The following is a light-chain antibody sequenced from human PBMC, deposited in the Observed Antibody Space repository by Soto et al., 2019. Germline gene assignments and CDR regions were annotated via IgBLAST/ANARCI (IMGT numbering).Light chain of an antibody. CDR3: QSYDSSPDAYV. Sequence: QSVLTQPPSVSGAPGQSVTVPCTGSSSNIGAGSDAHWYQQVPGKAPKLLIYENDNRPSGVPDRFSGSKSGTSASLAITGLQAEDEADYYCQSYDSSPDAYVFGTGTKLTVL. CDR1: SSNIGAGSD. V-gene: IGLV1-40*01. J-gene: IGLJ1*01. CDR2: END.